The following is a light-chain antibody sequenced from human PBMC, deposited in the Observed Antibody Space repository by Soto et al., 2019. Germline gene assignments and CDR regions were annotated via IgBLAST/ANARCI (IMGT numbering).Light chain of an antibody. Sequence: EIVMTQSPATLSVSPGESATLSCRASQSISSELAWYQQKPGQPPRLLIYGASTRATGVPARFTGSGSGSDFPLTISSLELEDFAVYYCQQRATWPPLITVGPGTKVEIK. V-gene: IGKV3-15*01. J-gene: IGKJ3*01. CDR3: QQRATWPPLIT. CDR2: GAS. CDR1: QSISSE.